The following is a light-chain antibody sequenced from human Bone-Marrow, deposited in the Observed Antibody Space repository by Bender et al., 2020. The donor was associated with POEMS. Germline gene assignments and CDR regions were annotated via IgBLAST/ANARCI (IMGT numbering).Light chain of an antibody. CDR1: ALPKTY. Sequence: SYELTQPPSVSVSPGQTARITCSGDALPKTYAYWYQQKSGQAPVLVIYKDSKRPSAIPERFSGSSSGTLATLTISGAQVEDEGDYYCYSTDSISDHRVFGGGTKLTVL. CDR3: YSTDSISDHRV. V-gene: IGLV3-10*01. J-gene: IGLJ3*02. CDR2: KDS.